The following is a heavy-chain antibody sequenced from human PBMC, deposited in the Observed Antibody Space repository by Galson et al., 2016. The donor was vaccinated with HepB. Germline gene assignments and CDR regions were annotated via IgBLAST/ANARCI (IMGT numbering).Heavy chain of an antibody. V-gene: IGHV3-15*07. CDR2: IKSKTDGGSI. CDR1: GFIFSRYG. J-gene: IGHJ4*02. D-gene: IGHD3-16*01. Sequence: SLRLSCAASGFIFSRYGMHWVRQAPGKGLEWVGRIKSKTDGGSIEYAAVVKGRFTISRDDSKNTLYLHMTSLRTDDTAMYYCTTPTTGEWGQGTLVTVS. CDR3: TTPTTGE.